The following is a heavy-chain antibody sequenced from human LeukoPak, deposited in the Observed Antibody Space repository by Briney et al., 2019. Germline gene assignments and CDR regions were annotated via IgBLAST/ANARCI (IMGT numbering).Heavy chain of an antibody. CDR3: ARARIAVAGPTVDY. V-gene: IGHV4-61*01. CDR1: GGSFSSGTYY. J-gene: IGHJ4*02. CDR2: IYYSGST. D-gene: IGHD6-19*01. Sequence: SETLSLTCTVSGGSFSSGTYYWRWIRQPPGRGLEWIVYIYYSGSTNYNPSLKSRITISVDTSKNQFSLKLSSVTAADTAVYYCARARIAVAGPTVDYWGQGTLVTVSS.